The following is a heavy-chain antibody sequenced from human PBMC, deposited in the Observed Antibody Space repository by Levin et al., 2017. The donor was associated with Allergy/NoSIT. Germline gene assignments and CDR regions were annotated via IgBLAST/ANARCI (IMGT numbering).Heavy chain of an antibody. J-gene: IGHJ6*02. CDR2: IDWDDDK. CDR1: GFSLNTRGMC. D-gene: IGHD2-8*01. V-gene: IGHV2-70*01. Sequence: RWSGPTLVKPTQTLTLTCDLSGFSLNTRGMCVTWIRQSPGKALEWLALIDWDDDKHYNRSLRTRLTISKDTASKQVVRQMTKMDPVDTATYFCARVNMEDTNYNYGMDVWGQGTTGTVSS. CDR3: ARVNMEDTNYNYGMDV.